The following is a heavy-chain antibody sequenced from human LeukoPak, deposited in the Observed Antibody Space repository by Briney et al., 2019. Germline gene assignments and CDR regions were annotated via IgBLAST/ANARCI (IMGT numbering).Heavy chain of an antibody. CDR1: GFTFSSYW. CDR2: ISTDGSST. V-gene: IGHV3-74*01. Sequence: GGSLRLSCAASGFTFSSYWMHWVRQAPGKGLVWVSRISTDGSSTNSADSVKGRFTISRDNAKNTLYLQMNSLRAEDTAVYYCVREYSSSSGRAFDTWGQGTMVTVSP. J-gene: IGHJ3*02. D-gene: IGHD6-6*01. CDR3: VREYSSSSGRAFDT.